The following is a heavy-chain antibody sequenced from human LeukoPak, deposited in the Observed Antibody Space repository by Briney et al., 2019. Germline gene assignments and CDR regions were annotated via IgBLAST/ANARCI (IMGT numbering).Heavy chain of an antibody. CDR2: INPSGGST. Sequence: GASVKVSCKASGYTFTSYYMHWVRQAPGQGLEWMGIINPSGGSTSYTQKFQGRVTITRDTSASTAYMELSSLRSEDTAVYYCAREDPDISPFDPWGQGTLVTVSS. D-gene: IGHD3-9*01. V-gene: IGHV1-46*01. CDR3: AREDPDISPFDP. CDR1: GYTFTSYY. J-gene: IGHJ5*02.